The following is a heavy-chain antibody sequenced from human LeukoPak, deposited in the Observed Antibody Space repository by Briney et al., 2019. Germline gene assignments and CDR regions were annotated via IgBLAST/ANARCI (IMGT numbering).Heavy chain of an antibody. J-gene: IGHJ4*02. CDR1: GFTFSSYW. V-gene: IGHV3-7*03. CDR2: INKDGGEK. CDR3: VKDSPPRYSGSPPAY. Sequence: PGGSLRLSCAASGFTFSSYWMSWVRQAPGKGLEWVANINKDGGEKNYVDSVKGRFTISRDNAKNSLYLQMNSLRADDTAVYYCVKDSPPRYSGSPPAYWGQGTLVTVSS. D-gene: IGHD1-26*01.